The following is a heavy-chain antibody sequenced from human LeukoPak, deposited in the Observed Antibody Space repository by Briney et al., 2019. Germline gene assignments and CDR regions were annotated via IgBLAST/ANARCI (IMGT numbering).Heavy chain of an antibody. CDR1: GYTFTGYY. D-gene: IGHD6-19*01. Sequence: ASVKVSCKASGYTFTGYYMHWVRQAPGQGLEWMGWINPNSGGTNDAQKFQGRVTMTRDTSISTAYMELSRLRSDDTAVYYCARAVGPYYYYGMDVWGQGTTVTVSS. CDR3: ARAVGPYYYYGMDV. J-gene: IGHJ6*02. V-gene: IGHV1-2*02. CDR2: INPNSGGT.